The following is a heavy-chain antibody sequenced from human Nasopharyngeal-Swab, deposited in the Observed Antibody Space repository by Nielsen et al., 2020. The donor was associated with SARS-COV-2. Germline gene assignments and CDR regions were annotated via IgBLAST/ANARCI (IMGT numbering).Heavy chain of an antibody. J-gene: IGHJ6*03. V-gene: IGHV4-59*01. Sequence: SETLSLTCTVSGGSISSYYWSWIRQPPGKGLEWIGYIYYSGSTNYNPSLKSRVTISVDASKNQFSLKLSSVTAADTAVYYCARDQRAEWSGYYYYYMDVWGKGTTVTVSS. D-gene: IGHD3-3*01. CDR1: GGSISSYY. CDR2: IYYSGST. CDR3: ARDQRAEWSGYYYYYMDV.